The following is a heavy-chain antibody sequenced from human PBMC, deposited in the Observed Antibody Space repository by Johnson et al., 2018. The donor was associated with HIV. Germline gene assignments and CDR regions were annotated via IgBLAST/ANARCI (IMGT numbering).Heavy chain of an antibody. V-gene: IGHV3-30-3*01. Sequence: VQLVESGGGLVKPGGSLRLSCAASRFTFSSYAMHWVRQAPGQGLEWVAVISYGGSTGSVDSVTGRFTISRDNAKNSLYLQMNSLRAEDTALYYCARVRTAAGFDAFDIWGQGTMVTVSS. CDR1: RFTFSSYA. J-gene: IGHJ3*02. CDR2: ISYGGST. CDR3: ARVRTAAGFDAFDI. D-gene: IGHD6-13*01.